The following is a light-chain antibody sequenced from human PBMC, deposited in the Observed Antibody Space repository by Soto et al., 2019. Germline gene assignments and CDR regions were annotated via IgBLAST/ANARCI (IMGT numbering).Light chain of an antibody. V-gene: IGKV1-39*01. CDR2: AAS. CDR1: QSISDS. CDR3: QQSFSFPAI. J-gene: IGKJ4*01. Sequence: DIQMTQSPSSLSASVGDRVTITCRASQSISDSLNGYQHKPGTAPKLLIYAASSLQSGVPSRFSGGGSGTAFTLTISSLQPEDFVTYFCQQSFSFPAIFGGGTKVEIK.